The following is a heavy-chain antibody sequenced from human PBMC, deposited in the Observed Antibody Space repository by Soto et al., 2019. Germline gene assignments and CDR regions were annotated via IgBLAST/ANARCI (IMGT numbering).Heavy chain of an antibody. D-gene: IGHD3-9*01. J-gene: IGHJ6*02. CDR1: GGTFSSYA. CDR2: IIPIFGTA. V-gene: IGHV1-69*13. Sequence: SVKVACKGSGGTFSSYAISWVRQAPGQGLEWMGGIIPIFGTANYAQKFQGRVTITADESTSTAYMELSSLRSEDTAVYYCASWYYDILTGYSPSYYYYYGTDVWGQGTTVTSP. CDR3: ASWYYDILTGYSPSYYYYYGTDV.